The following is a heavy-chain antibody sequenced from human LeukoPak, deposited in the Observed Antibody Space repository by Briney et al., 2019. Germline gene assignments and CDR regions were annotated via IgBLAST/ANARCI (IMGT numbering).Heavy chain of an antibody. V-gene: IGHV3-30-3*01. D-gene: IGHD3-10*01. CDR1: GFTFSSYA. CDR3: ARDGSGSYFLGAFDI. J-gene: IGHJ3*02. Sequence: GGSLRLSCAASGFTFSSYAMHWVRQAPGKGLEWVAVISYDGSNKYYADSVKGRFTISRDNSKNTLYLQMNSLRAEDTAVYYCARDGSGSYFLGAFDIWGQGTIVTVSS. CDR2: ISYDGSNK.